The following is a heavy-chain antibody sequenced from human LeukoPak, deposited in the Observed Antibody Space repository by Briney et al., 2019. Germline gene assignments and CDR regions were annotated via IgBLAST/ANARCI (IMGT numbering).Heavy chain of an antibody. CDR2: IIPIFGTA. D-gene: IGHD2-2*01. Sequence: SVTVSFKASGGTFSSYAISSVRQAPGQGLEWMGGIIPIFGTANYAQKFQGRVTITTDESTSTAYMELSSLRSEDTAVYYCARGGEYGVVPAAQYDYWGQGTLVTVSS. V-gene: IGHV1-69*05. J-gene: IGHJ4*02. CDR3: ARGGEYGVVPAAQYDY. CDR1: GGTFSSYA.